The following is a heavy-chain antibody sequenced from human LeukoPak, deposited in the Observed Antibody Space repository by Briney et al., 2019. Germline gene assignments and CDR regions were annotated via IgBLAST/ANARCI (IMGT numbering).Heavy chain of an antibody. CDR1: GFAFSSYG. V-gene: IGHV3-33*03. D-gene: IGHD7-27*01. Sequence: GGSLRLSCAASGFAFSSYGMHWVRQAPGKGLEWVAVIWYDGSNKYYADSVKGRFTVSRDNSKNTLYPQMNSLRAEDTAVYYCAAWGSGLDYWGQGTLVTVSS. J-gene: IGHJ4*02. CDR3: AAWGSGLDY. CDR2: IWYDGSNK.